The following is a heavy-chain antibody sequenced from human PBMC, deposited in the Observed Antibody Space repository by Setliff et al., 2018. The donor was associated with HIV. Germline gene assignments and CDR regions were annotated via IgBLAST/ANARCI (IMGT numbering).Heavy chain of an antibody. J-gene: IGHJ4*02. CDR3: ARDWGGFGDLLYYFDY. CDR2: ISYDGSEK. Sequence: PGGSLRLSCAASGFTFSSYAMHWVRQAPGKGLEWVAVISYDGSEKYYVDSVKGRFTISRDNAKNSLYLQLNNLRAEDTALYYCARDWGGFGDLLYYFDYWGQGTLVTVSS. D-gene: IGHD3-10*01. V-gene: IGHV3-30*04. CDR1: GFTFSSYA.